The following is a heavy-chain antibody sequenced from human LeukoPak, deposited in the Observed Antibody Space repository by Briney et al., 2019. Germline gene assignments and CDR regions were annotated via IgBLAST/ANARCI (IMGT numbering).Heavy chain of an antibody. CDR2: FSGDGDST. CDR1: GFTFDNYA. V-gene: IGHV3-43*02. CDR3: AKSYGYYFDY. Sequence: GGPLRLSCAASGFTFDNYAMHWVRQPPGKGLEWVSLFSGDGDSTYFADSVKGRFTISRDNSKNTLYLQMNSLRAEDTAVYYCAKSYGYYFDYWGQGTLVTVSS. D-gene: IGHD5-18*01. J-gene: IGHJ4*02.